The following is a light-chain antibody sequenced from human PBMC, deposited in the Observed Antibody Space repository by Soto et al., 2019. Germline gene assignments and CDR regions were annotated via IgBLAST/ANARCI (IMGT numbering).Light chain of an antibody. J-gene: IGLJ6*01. Sequence: QSALTQPASVSGSPGQSITVSCTGTNTDVGGYNDVSWYQHRPGKAPRLMIYEVRNRLSGVSNRFSGSKSGNTASLTISGLQSEDEADYYCTSYTPTGALVFGSGTQLTVL. CDR1: NTDVGGYND. V-gene: IGLV2-14*01. CDR3: TSYTPTGALV. CDR2: EVR.